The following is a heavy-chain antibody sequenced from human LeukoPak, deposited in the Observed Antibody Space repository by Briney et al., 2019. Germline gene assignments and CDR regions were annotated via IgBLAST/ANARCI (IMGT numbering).Heavy chain of an antibody. V-gene: IGHV3-30*02. J-gene: IGHJ4*02. D-gene: IGHD6-19*01. CDR3: ARDHSSGWYSDY. Sequence: GGSLRLSCEASGLTFSSYAMHWVRQAPGKGLEWVAYIRYDGDNLYYTDSVKGRFTISRDNAKNSLYLQMNSLRAEDTAVYYCARDHSSGWYSDYWGQGTLVTVSS. CDR1: GLTFSSYA. CDR2: IRYDGDNL.